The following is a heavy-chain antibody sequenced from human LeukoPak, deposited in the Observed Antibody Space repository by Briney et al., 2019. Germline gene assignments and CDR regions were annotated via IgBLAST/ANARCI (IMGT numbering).Heavy chain of an antibody. CDR3: VRGSSGTVVRGVSWAWFDP. V-gene: IGHV3-7*05. J-gene: IGHJ5*02. CDR1: GFTFSIYW. D-gene: IGHD3-10*01. Sequence: GGSLRLPYAASGFTFSIYWMTWVRQAPGKGLEWVANIKQDGSEKSYVDSAKGRFTISRDNAKNSLYLQMNSLRAEDTAVYYCVRGSSGTVVRGVSWAWFDPWGQGTLVTVSS. CDR2: IKQDGSEK.